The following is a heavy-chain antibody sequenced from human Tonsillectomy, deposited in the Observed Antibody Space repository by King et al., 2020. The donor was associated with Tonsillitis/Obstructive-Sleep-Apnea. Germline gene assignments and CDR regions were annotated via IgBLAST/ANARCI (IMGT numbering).Heavy chain of an antibody. J-gene: IGHJ5*02. CDR2: ISPGDSDT. V-gene: IGHV5-51*01. CDR1: GYSFTSYW. CDR3: ARLKGDFWSGWNWFDP. D-gene: IGHD3-3*01. Sequence: QLVQSGAEVKKPGESLKISCKGSGYSFTSYWIAWVRQMPGKGLEWMGLISPGDSDTTYSPSYQGQVTISADKSISTAYLQWSILKASDTAMYYCARLKGDFWSGWNWFDPWGQGTLVTVSS.